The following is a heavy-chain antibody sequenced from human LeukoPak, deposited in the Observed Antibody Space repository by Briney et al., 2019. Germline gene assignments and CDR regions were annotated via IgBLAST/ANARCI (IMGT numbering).Heavy chain of an antibody. V-gene: IGHV4-59*08. Sequence: PSETLSLTCTVSGGSISSYYWSWIRQPPGKGLEWIGYIYYSGSTNYNPSLKSRVTISVDTSNNQFSLKLTSVTAADTAVYYCAKSWGYAANSLHIQHWGQGARVIVSA. J-gene: IGHJ1*01. CDR1: GGSISSYY. D-gene: IGHD4-23*01. CDR2: IYYSGST. CDR3: AKSWGYAANSLHIQH.